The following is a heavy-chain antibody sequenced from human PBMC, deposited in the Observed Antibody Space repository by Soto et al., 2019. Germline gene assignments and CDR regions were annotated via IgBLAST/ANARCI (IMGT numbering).Heavy chain of an antibody. Sequence: ASVKVSCKASGYTFTIYYMHWVRQAPGQGLERMGIINPIGGSTSYAQKFQGRVTMTRDTSTSTVYMELSSLRSEDTAVYYCARVIKYYDNREAFDYWGQGTLVTVSS. CDR1: GYTFTIYY. J-gene: IGHJ4*02. CDR2: INPIGGST. D-gene: IGHD3-22*01. CDR3: ARVIKYYDNREAFDY. V-gene: IGHV1-46*01.